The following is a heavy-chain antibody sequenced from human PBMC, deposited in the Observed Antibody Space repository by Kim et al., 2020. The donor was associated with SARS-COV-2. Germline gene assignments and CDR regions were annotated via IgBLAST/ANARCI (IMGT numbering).Heavy chain of an antibody. J-gene: IGHJ2*01. Sequence: GGSLRLSCAASRFTFSSSAMTWVRQAPGKGLEWVASIFGSGHGSYYADSVKGRFTISRDNAENTLFLQMDNLRADDAGVYYCARNLPLTSVTFLWYFDLWGRGTAVIVSS. D-gene: IGHD3-3*01. CDR3: ARNLPLTSVTFLWYFDL. CDR1: RFTFSSSA. CDR2: IFGSGHGS. V-gene: IGHV3-23*01.